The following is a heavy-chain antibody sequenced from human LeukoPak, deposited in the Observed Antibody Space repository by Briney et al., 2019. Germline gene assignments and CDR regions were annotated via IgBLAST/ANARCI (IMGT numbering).Heavy chain of an antibody. CDR2: INSGSGAT. Sequence: GASVKVSCKASGYTFSGYYMFWVRQAPGQGLEWMGWINSGSGATNYAQKFQGRVTMTRDTSISTAYMELSSLRSDDTGVYYCVAATTGTTFFDYWGQGTLVTVSS. CDR1: GYTFSGYY. V-gene: IGHV1-2*02. D-gene: IGHD1-1*01. J-gene: IGHJ4*02. CDR3: VAATTGTTFFDY.